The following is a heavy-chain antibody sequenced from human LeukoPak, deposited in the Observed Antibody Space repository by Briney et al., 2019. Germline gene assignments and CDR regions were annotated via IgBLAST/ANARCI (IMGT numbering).Heavy chain of an antibody. D-gene: IGHD3-22*01. CDR3: VHRRYYYDSSGPEAFDI. V-gene: IGHV2-5*02. J-gene: IGHJ3*02. CDR2: IYWDDDK. CDR1: GFSLSTSGVG. Sequence: SGPTLVNPTQTLTLTCTFSGFSLSTSGVGVGWIRQPPGKALEWLALIYWDDDKRYSPSLKSRLTITKDTPKNQVVLTMTNMDPVDTATYYCVHRRYYYDSSGPEAFDIWGQGTMVTVSS.